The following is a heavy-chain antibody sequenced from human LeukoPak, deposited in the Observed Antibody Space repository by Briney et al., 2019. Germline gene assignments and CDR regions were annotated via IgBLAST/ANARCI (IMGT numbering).Heavy chain of an antibody. J-gene: IGHJ5*02. CDR1: GGSFCGSY. D-gene: IGHD2-21*02. Sequence: SGTLSLSRVVYGGSFCGSYWSWIPDPPGKGLECIGEIKHSGGATYNPSITSRVTISVDTSKSQFSLKLSSVTAAHTDVYYCARSKVPATGNWFDPWGQGTLVTVSS. CDR2: IKHSGGA. V-gene: IGHV4-34*01. CDR3: ARSKVPATGNWFDP.